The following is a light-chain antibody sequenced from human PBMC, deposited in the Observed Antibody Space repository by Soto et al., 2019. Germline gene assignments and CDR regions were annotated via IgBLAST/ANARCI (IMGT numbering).Light chain of an antibody. CDR3: CLYVGATTYV. V-gene: IGLV2-23*01. J-gene: IGLJ1*01. CDR1: SGYVGTYSL. CDR2: EGH. Sequence: QSVLAQPASVSGSPGQSITISCTGASGYVGTYSLVSWYQQHPGKAPKVVIYEGHKRPSGVPARFSGSTSVNTASLTISGLQTDDEADYYCCLYVGATTYVFGTGTQLTVL.